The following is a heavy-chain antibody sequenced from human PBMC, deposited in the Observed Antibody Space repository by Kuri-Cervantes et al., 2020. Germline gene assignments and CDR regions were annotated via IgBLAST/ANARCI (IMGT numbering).Heavy chain of an antibody. Sequence: ASVKVSCKASGYTFTGYYMHWVRQAPGQGLEWVGWINPNSDGTNFAQKLQGRVTISRDNAKNSLYLQMNSLRAEDTAVYYCARYGGTGLKSVDAFDIWGQGTMVTVSS. CDR3: ARYGGTGLKSVDAFDI. CDR2: INPNSDGT. J-gene: IGHJ3*02. V-gene: IGHV1-2*02. D-gene: IGHD2-15*01. CDR1: GYTFTGYY.